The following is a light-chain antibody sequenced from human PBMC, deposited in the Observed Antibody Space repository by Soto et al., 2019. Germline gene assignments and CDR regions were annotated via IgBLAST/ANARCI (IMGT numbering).Light chain of an antibody. V-gene: IGLV2-18*01. CDR3: SLYIGGSTYV. J-gene: IGLJ1*01. Sequence: QSALTQPPSVSGSPGQSVTISCTGTSSDVGSYNCLSWYQQPPGTAPKLIMYEVNTRPSGVPDRFSGSKSGSTASLTISGLQAEDEADYYCSLYIGGSTYVFGTGTKLTVL. CDR1: SSDVGSYNC. CDR2: EVN.